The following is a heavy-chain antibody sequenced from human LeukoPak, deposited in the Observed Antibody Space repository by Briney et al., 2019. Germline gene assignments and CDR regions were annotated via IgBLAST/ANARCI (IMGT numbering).Heavy chain of an antibody. CDR1: GFTFSSYA. V-gene: IGHV3-23*01. J-gene: IGHJ6*02. D-gene: IGHD1-26*01. Sequence: GGSLRLSCAASGFTFSSYAMSWVRQAPGKGLEWVSAISGSGGSTYYADSVKGRFTISRDNSKNTLYLQMNSLRAEDTAVYYCAKRASSGSPLNYYYYGMDVWGQGTTVTVSS. CDR3: AKRASSGSPLNYYYYGMDV. CDR2: ISGSGGST.